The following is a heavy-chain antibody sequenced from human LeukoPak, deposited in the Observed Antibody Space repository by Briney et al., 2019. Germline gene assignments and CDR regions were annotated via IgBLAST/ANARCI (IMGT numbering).Heavy chain of an antibody. Sequence: PGGSLRLSCSASGFTFSSFAMHWVRQAPGKGLEWVAVISYDGSNKYYADSVKGRFTISRDNSKNTLYLQMNSLRAEDTAVYYCAKVDAAYYDSSGYIFDYWGQGTLVTVSS. J-gene: IGHJ4*02. CDR1: GFTFSSFA. D-gene: IGHD3-22*01. V-gene: IGHV3-30*04. CDR2: ISYDGSNK. CDR3: AKVDAAYYDSSGYIFDY.